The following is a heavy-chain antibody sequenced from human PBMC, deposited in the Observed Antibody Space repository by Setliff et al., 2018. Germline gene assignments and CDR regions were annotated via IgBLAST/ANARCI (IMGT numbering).Heavy chain of an antibody. CDR1: GGSFSGYY. CDR3: ARVLGGFPWYSWFDP. CDR2: INHSGST. V-gene: IGHV4-34*01. D-gene: IGHD3-16*01. J-gene: IGHJ5*02. Sequence: SETLSLTCAVYGGSFSGYYWSWIRQPPGKGLEWIGEINHSGSTNYNPSLKSRVTISVDTSKNQFSLKLSSVTAADTAVYYCARVLGGFPWYSWFDPWGQGTLVTVSS.